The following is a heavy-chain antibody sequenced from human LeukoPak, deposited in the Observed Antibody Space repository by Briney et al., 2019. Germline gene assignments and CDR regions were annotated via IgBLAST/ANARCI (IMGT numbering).Heavy chain of an antibody. CDR3: ARGDTRILCSGGSCYSPLDY. D-gene: IGHD2-15*01. V-gene: IGHV4-38-2*02. CDR1: GYSISSGYY. J-gene: IGHJ4*02. Sequence: PETVSLTCTVSGYSISSGYYWGWIRQPPGKGLEWIGSIYHSGNTYYNPSLQSRVTISVDTSKNQFSLKLSSVTAADTAVYYCARGDTRILCSGGSCYSPLDYWGQGTLVTVSS. CDR2: IYHSGNT.